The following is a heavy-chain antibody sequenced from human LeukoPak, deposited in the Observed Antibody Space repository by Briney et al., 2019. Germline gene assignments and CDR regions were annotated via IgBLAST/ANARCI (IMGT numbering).Heavy chain of an antibody. Sequence: PGGSLRLSCAASGFTFSSYWMHWVRQAPGKGLVWVSRINSDGSSTSYADSVKGRFTISRDNAKNTLYLQMNSLRAEDTAVYYCANILGYSSGWPWWGQGTMVTVSS. V-gene: IGHV3-74*01. CDR2: INSDGSST. J-gene: IGHJ3*01. CDR3: ANILGYSSGWPW. D-gene: IGHD6-19*01. CDR1: GFTFSSYW.